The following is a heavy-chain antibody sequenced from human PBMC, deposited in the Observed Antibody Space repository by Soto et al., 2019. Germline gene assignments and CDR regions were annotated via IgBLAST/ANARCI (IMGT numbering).Heavy chain of an antibody. CDR2: ISHSSNYI. CDR3: ARSLTAAVGRVGFDP. J-gene: IGHJ5*02. V-gene: IGHV3-21*06. CDR1: GFILGSYS. D-gene: IGHD6-13*01. Sequence: EVQMVESGGGLVKPGGSLRLSCAASGFILGSYSMNWVRQAPGKGLEWVSSISHSSNYIYYEDSVKGRFTISRDNAKNSLYLQMNSLRAEDTAIYYCARSLTAAVGRVGFDPWGQGTLVTVSS.